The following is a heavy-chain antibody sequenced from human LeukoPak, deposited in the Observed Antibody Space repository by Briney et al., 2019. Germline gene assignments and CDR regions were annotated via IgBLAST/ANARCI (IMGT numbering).Heavy chain of an antibody. CDR3: ARRAVAGQLPLHFDY. V-gene: IGHV1-69*06. CDR1: GGTFSSYA. Sequence: ASVKVSCKASGGTFSSYAISWVRQAPGQGLEWMGGIIPIFGTANYAQKFQGRVTITADKSTSTAYMELSSLRSEDTAVYYCARRAVAGQLPLHFDYWGQGTLVTVSS. J-gene: IGHJ4*02. D-gene: IGHD6-19*01. CDR2: IIPIFGTA.